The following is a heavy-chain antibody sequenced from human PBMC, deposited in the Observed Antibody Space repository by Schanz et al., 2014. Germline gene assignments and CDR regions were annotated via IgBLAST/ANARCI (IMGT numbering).Heavy chain of an antibody. D-gene: IGHD3-10*01. CDR1: GFIFSNYG. Sequence: QVQLVESGGGVVQPGRSLRLSCAASGFIFSNYGMHWVRQAPGGGLEWVAIVSSDGNNDYYTDSVKGRFTISRDNAKNSLYLEMNSLRAEDTAVYYCAKGRFGELSAFDIWGQGTMVTVSS. J-gene: IGHJ3*02. V-gene: IGHV3-30*18. CDR2: VSSDGNND. CDR3: AKGRFGELSAFDI.